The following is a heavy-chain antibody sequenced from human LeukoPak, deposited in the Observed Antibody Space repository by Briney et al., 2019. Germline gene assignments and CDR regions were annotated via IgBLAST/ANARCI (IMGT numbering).Heavy chain of an antibody. CDR1: GGSISSDY. Sequence: SETLSLTCTVSGGSISSDYWSWIRQPAGKGLEWIGRIYTCGSTNYNPSLKSRVTISVDKSKNQFSLRLSSVTAADTAVYYCARDQVGSYGVAFDIWGQGAMVTVSS. CDR2: IYTCGST. CDR3: ARDQVGSYGVAFDI. D-gene: IGHD1-26*01. V-gene: IGHV4-4*07. J-gene: IGHJ3*02.